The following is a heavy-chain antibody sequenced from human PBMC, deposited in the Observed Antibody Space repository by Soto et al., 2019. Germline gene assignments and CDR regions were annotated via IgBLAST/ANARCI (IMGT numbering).Heavy chain of an antibody. CDR1: GYTFTGYY. Sequence: QVQLVQSGAEVKKPGASVKVSCKASGYTFTGYYMHWVRQAPGQGLEWMGWINPNSGGTNYAQKFQGRVTMTRDTSISTAYMELSRLRSDDTAVYYCARTSRYYYDTSGYYPHFDYGGQGTLVTVSS. V-gene: IGHV1-2*02. D-gene: IGHD3-22*01. J-gene: IGHJ4*02. CDR3: ARTSRYYYDTSGYYPHFDY. CDR2: INPNSGGT.